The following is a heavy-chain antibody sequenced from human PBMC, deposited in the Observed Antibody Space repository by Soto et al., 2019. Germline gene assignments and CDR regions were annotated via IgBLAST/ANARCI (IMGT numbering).Heavy chain of an antibody. CDR3: ARMRSSSAGRFYYYYYMDV. CDR2: IYSGGLT. V-gene: IGHV3-66*01. Sequence: EVQVVESGGGLVQPGGSLRLSCAASGFTVSDTYMIWVRQPPGKGLEWVSLIYSGGLTYYADSVKGRFTISRDSSNNTLSLQVISLRAEDTAVYYCARMRSSSAGRFYYYYYMDVWGKGTTVTVSS. CDR1: GFTVSDTY. J-gene: IGHJ6*03. D-gene: IGHD6-6*01.